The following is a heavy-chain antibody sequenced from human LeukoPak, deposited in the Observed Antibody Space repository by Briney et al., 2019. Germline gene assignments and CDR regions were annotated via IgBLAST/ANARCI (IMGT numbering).Heavy chain of an antibody. J-gene: IGHJ3*02. CDR2: IYYSGST. CDR3: ARDLTRDAFDI. D-gene: IGHD3-9*01. V-gene: IGHV4-59*12. CDR1: GGSISSYY. Sequence: SETLSLTCTVSGGSISSYYWSWIRQPPGKGLEWIGYIYYSGSTNYNPSLKSRVTISVDTSKNQFSLKLSSVTAADTAVYYCARDLTRDAFDIWDQGTMVTVSS.